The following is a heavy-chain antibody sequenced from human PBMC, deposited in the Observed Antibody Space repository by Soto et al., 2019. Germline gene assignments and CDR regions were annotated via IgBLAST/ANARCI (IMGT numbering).Heavy chain of an antibody. CDR3: ASHRGNTYGPYDY. J-gene: IGHJ4*02. Sequence: PSETLSLTCAVSGGSISSGNWWSWVRQSPRKGLEWIGEISHSGNTNHNPSLKSRVTISIDKSKNQFSLKLTSVTAAGTAVYYCASHRGNTYGPYDYWGQGTLVTVSS. CDR2: ISHSGNT. CDR1: GGSISSGNW. D-gene: IGHD5-18*01. V-gene: IGHV4-4*02.